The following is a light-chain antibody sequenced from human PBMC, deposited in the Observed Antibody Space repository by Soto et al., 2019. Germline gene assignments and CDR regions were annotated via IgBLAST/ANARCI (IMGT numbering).Light chain of an antibody. Sequence: DIQLTQSPSSLSASVGDRVTITYQASQNINNYLNWYQQKPGRAPKLLIYDASNLEAGVPSRFRGSGSGTDFTFTIRRLKPEDIATYYCQQYENIPTFGQGTRLEIK. CDR2: DAS. CDR3: QQYENIPT. V-gene: IGKV1-33*01. J-gene: IGKJ5*01. CDR1: QNINNY.